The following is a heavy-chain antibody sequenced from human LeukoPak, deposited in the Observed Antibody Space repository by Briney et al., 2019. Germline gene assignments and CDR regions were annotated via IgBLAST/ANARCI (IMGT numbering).Heavy chain of an antibody. Sequence: GGSLRLSCAASGFTFSSYSMNWVRQAPGKGLEWVSSISSSSSYIYYADSVRGRFTISRDNAKNSLYLQMNSLRAEDTAVYYCARISRITYSSSWYVDYWGQGTLVTVSS. CDR1: GFTFSSYS. CDR2: ISSSSSYI. D-gene: IGHD6-13*01. CDR3: ARISRITYSSSWYVDY. J-gene: IGHJ4*02. V-gene: IGHV3-21*01.